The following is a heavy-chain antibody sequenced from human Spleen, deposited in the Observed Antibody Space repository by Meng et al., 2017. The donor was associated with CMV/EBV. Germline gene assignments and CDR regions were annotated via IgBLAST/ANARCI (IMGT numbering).Heavy chain of an antibody. J-gene: IGHJ5*02. Sequence: CKASGYSFSGHLIHWVRQAPGQGPEWMGWITPNSGATNYAQKFQGRATMTRDTSTSTVYMELKRLRSDDTAVYYCARVIFTPAGYDPWGQGTLVTVSS. CDR3: ARVIFTPAGYDP. V-gene: IGHV1-2*02. CDR2: ITPNSGAT. D-gene: IGHD3-9*01. CDR1: GYSFSGHL.